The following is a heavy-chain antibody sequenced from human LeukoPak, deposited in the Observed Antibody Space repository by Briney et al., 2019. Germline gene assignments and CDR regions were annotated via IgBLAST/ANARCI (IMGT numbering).Heavy chain of an antibody. CDR2: VYYSGST. CDR3: ARFDTSGYYLGVLDY. V-gene: IGHV4-39*01. Sequence: GSLRLSCAASGFSFSSSEMNWIRQPPGKGLEWIGSVYYSGSTYYNPSLKSRVTISGDTSKNQFSLKLGSVTAADTAVYYCARFDTSGYYLGVLDYWGQGILVTVSS. CDR1: GFSFSSSE. D-gene: IGHD3-22*01. J-gene: IGHJ4*02.